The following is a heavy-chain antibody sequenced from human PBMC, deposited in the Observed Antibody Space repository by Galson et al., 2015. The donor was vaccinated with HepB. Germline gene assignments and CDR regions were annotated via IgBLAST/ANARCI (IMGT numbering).Heavy chain of an antibody. V-gene: IGHV3-48*02. D-gene: IGHD5-12*01. CDR2: ISISSTTI. Sequence: SLRLSCAASGFTFSRFAMNWVRRAPGKGLEWVSYISISSTTICYADSVKGRFTISRDNAKNLVFLQMNSLRDEDTALYYCVKNGDMVATIFAYWGQGALVTVSS. J-gene: IGHJ4*02. CDR1: GFTFSRFA. CDR3: VKNGDMVATIFAY.